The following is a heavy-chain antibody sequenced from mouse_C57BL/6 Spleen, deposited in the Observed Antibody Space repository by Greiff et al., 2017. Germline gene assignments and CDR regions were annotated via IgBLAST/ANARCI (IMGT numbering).Heavy chain of an antibody. CDR1: GFTFSSYA. CDR3: ARDRTGSDY. D-gene: IGHD4-1*01. J-gene: IGHJ2*01. Sequence: DVKLVESGGGLVKPGGSLKLSCAASGFTFSSYAMSWVRQTPEKRLEWVATISDGGSYTYYPDNVKGRFTISRDNAKNNLYLQMSHLKSEDTAMYYCARDRTGSDYWGQGTTLTVSS. CDR2: ISDGGSYT. V-gene: IGHV5-4*01.